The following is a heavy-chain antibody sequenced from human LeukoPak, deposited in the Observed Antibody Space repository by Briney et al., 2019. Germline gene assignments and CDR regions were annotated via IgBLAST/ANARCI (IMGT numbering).Heavy chain of an antibody. CDR1: GYSFTSYW. CDR3: ARQSYYDSSGYSPLSAFDI. V-gene: IGHV5-51*01. Sequence: GESLKISCKGSGYSFTSYWIGCVRQMPGKGLEWMGIIYPGDSDTRYSPSFQGQVTISADKSISTAYLQWSSLKASDTAMYYCARQSYYDSSGYSPLSAFDIWGQGTMVTVSS. D-gene: IGHD3-22*01. CDR2: IYPGDSDT. J-gene: IGHJ3*02.